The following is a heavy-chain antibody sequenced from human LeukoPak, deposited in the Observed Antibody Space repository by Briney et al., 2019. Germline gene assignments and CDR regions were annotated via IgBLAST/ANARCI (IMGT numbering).Heavy chain of an antibody. CDR3: ARDGSGN. CDR1: GFTFSSYA. Sequence: GGSLRLSCAASGFTFSSYAMHWVRQAPGKGLEWVAVISYDGSNKYYADSVKGRFTISRDNSKNTLYPQMNSLRAEDTAVYYCARDGSGNWGQGTLVTVSS. CDR2: ISYDGSNK. D-gene: IGHD3-10*01. J-gene: IGHJ4*02. V-gene: IGHV3-30*01.